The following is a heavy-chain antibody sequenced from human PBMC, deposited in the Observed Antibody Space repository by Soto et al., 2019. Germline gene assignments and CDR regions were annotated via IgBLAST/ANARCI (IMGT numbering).Heavy chain of an antibody. Sequence: GGSLRLSCGASGFTCSSYSMNWVRQAPGKGLEWVSYISSSSSTIYYADSVKGRFTISRDNAKNSLYLQMNSLRDEDTAVYYCARDGYCSSTSCREYYYYYGMDVWGQGTTVTVSS. CDR1: GFTCSSYS. CDR2: ISSSSSTI. V-gene: IGHV3-48*02. J-gene: IGHJ6*02. CDR3: ARDGYCSSTSCREYYYYYGMDV. D-gene: IGHD2-2*03.